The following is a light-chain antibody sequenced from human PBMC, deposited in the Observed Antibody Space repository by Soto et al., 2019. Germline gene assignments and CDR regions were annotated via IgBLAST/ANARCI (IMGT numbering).Light chain of an antibody. V-gene: IGKV3-20*01. CDR3: QKYGSSPLT. CDR1: QSVSSSY. J-gene: IGKJ4*01. CDR2: GSS. Sequence: EIVLTQSPGTLSLSPGERATLSCRASQSVSSSYLAWYQQKPGQAPRLLIYGSSSRATGIPDRFSGSGSGTDFTITISSLEAEDFAVYYCQKYGSSPLTFGGGTKVEIK.